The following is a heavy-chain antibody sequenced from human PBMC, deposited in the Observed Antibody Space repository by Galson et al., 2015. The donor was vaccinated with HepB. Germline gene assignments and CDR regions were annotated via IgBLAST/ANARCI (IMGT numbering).Heavy chain of an antibody. D-gene: IGHD3-22*01. Sequence: ETLSLTCTVSGGSISSSYWSWFRQSPGKGLEWIGYIYHTGSTNYNPSLKSRVTMSVDTSKNQFSLRLGSVTAADTAVYFCARAPSAIVVRYFDVWDRGTLVTVSS. CDR3: ARAPSAIVVRYFDV. CDR2: IYHTGST. CDR1: GGSISSSY. J-gene: IGHJ2*01. V-gene: IGHV4-59*01.